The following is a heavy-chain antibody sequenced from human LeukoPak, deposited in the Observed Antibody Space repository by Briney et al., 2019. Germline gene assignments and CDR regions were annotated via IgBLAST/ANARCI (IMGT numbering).Heavy chain of an antibody. J-gene: IGHJ4*02. V-gene: IGHV1-69*04. CDR2: IIPIFVLA. Sequence: ASVKVSCKASGGTFSSYAISWVRQAPGQGLEWMGRIIPIFVLANNAQKFQGRVTITADKSTSTAYMELSSLRSEDTAVYYCARSYYYDSSGYYTYYFDYWGQGTLVTVSS. D-gene: IGHD3-22*01. CDR1: GGTFSSYA. CDR3: ARSYYYDSSGYYTYYFDY.